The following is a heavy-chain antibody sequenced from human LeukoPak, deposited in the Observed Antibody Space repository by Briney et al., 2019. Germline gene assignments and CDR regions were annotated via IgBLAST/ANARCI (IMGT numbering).Heavy chain of an antibody. CDR3: ATDLGGWYEGDY. D-gene: IGHD6-19*01. CDR1: GYTFTGYY. V-gene: IGHV1-2*02. Sequence: GASVKVSCKASGYTFTGYYMHWVRQAPGQGLEWMGWINPNSGGTNYAQKFQGRVTMTRDTSISTAYMELSSLRSEDTAVYYCATDLGGWYEGDYWGQGTLVTVSS. CDR2: INPNSGGT. J-gene: IGHJ4*02.